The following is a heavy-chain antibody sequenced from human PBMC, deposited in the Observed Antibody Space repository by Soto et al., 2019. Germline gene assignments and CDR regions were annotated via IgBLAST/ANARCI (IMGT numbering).Heavy chain of an antibody. CDR1: GYTFIGYY. Sequence: QVQLVQSGAEVKKPGASVKVSCKASGYTFIGYYIHWVRQAPGQGLEWMGRINPRSGDTTYAQKFPGRLNRTRDTSISTAYMELSRLRSDDTAVYYCGRDCVGATPLGWFDPWGQGSLVTVSS. D-gene: IGHD1-26*01. CDR2: INPRSGDT. CDR3: GRDCVGATPLGWFDP. V-gene: IGHV1-2*06. J-gene: IGHJ5*02.